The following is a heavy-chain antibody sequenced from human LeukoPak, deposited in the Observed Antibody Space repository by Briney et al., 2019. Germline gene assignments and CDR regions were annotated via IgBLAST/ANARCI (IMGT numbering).Heavy chain of an antibody. J-gene: IGHJ3*02. V-gene: IGHV1-69*13. D-gene: IGHD4-23*01. CDR3: ARERTVVTKNDAFDI. Sequence: SVKVSCKASGGTFSSYAISWVRQAPGQGLEWMGGIIPISGTANYAQKFQGRVTITADESTSTAYMELSSLRSEDTAVYYCARERTVVTKNDAFDIWGQGTMVTVSS. CDR1: GGTFSSYA. CDR2: IIPISGTA.